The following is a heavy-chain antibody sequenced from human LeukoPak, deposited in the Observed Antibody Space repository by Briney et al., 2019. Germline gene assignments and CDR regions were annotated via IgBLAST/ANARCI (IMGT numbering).Heavy chain of an antibody. D-gene: IGHD2-21*02. CDR1: GYTFTSYA. V-gene: IGHV1-3*04. J-gene: IGHJ4*02. CDR3: ARNTETAIPLPYYFDY. Sequence: GASVKVSCKASGYTFTSYAMHWLRQAPGQRLECMGWINTGNGNTKYSQKFQGRVTITRGTSASTAYMDLSSLRSEDTAVYYCARNTETAIPLPYYFDYWGQGTLVTVSS. CDR2: INTGNGNT.